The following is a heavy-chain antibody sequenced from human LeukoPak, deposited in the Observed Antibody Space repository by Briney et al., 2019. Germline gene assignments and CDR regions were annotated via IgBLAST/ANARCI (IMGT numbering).Heavy chain of an antibody. Sequence: PGGSLRLSCAASGFTFSAYWMTWVRQAPGKGLDWVANIKQDGSQKYYVDSVKGRFTVSRDNADNSLFLQMNSLRTEDTAVYYCARGYGFDCSSTSCAGAYDFWGQGTKVTVSS. V-gene: IGHV3-7*01. CDR2: IKQDGSQK. J-gene: IGHJ3*01. CDR1: GFTFSAYW. D-gene: IGHD2-2*01. CDR3: ARGYGFDCSSTSCAGAYDF.